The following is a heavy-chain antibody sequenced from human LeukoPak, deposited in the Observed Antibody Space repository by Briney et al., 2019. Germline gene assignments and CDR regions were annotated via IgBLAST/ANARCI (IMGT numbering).Heavy chain of an antibody. CDR1: GGTFSSNA. Sequence: SVKVSCKASGGTFSSNALSWVRQAPGQGLEWMGKMITVMGVTDYAQNFQGRVTFTADKSTKTGYMELKSLTSEDTAVYFCATRGGKSDFDNWGQGTLVTVSS. V-gene: IGHV1-69*04. CDR3: ATRGGKSDFDN. J-gene: IGHJ4*02. D-gene: IGHD3-10*01. CDR2: MITVMGVT.